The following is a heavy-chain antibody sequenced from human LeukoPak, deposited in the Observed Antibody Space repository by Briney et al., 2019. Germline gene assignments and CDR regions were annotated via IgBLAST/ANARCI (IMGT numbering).Heavy chain of an antibody. Sequence: ASVKVSCKASGYTFTSYGISWVRQAPGQGLEWMGWISTYNGNTNYAQKLQGRVTMTTDTSTSTAYMELSSLRSEDTAVYYCARAPREWLLGYYFDYWGQGTLVTVSS. CDR2: ISTYNGNT. CDR3: ARAPREWLLGYYFDY. D-gene: IGHD3-3*01. J-gene: IGHJ4*02. CDR1: GYTFTSYG. V-gene: IGHV1-18*01.